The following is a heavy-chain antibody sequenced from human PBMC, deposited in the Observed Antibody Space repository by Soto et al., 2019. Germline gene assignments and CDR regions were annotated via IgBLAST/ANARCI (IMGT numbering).Heavy chain of an antibody. CDR3: ARDQELRYFDWLLDGFDP. V-gene: IGHV4-59*01. D-gene: IGHD3-9*01. J-gene: IGHJ5*02. CDR1: GGSISTYY. CDR2: ICYGGSA. Sequence: SETLSLTCTVSGGSISTYYWNWIRQPPGKGLEWIGYICYGGSANYNPSLKSRVTISVDTSKKQFSLKLRSLRSDDTAVYYCARDQELRYFDWLLDGFDPWGQGTLVTVSS.